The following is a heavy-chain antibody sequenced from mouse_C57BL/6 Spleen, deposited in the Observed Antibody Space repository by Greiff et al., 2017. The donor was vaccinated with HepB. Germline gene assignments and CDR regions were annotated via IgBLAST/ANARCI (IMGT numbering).Heavy chain of an antibody. D-gene: IGHD3-2*02. CDR2: IYPSDSET. V-gene: IGHV1-61*01. CDR3: ARSSGYVDY. Sequence: VQLQQPGAELVRAGSSVKLSCKASGYTFTSYWMDWVKQRPGQGLEWIGNIYPSDSETHYNQKFKDKATLTVDKSSSTAYMQLSSLTSEDSAVYYCARSSGYVDYWGQGTTLTVSS. CDR1: GYTFTSYW. J-gene: IGHJ2*01.